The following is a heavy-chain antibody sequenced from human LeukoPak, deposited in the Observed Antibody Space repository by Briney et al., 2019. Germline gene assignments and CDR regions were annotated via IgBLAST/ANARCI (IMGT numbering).Heavy chain of an antibody. J-gene: IGHJ3*02. Sequence: GGSLRLSCAASGFTFDDYAMHWVRQAPGQGLGWVSGISWNSSSIGYADSVKGRFTISRDNAKNSLYLQMNSLRAEDTALYYCAKDKSISGSYLEGDDAFDIWGQGTMVTVSS. CDR1: GFTFDDYA. CDR2: ISWNSSSI. CDR3: AKDKSISGSYLEGDDAFDI. V-gene: IGHV3-9*01. D-gene: IGHD1-26*01.